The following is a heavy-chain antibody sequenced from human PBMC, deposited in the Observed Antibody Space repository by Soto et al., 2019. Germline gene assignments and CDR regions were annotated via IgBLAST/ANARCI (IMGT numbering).Heavy chain of an antibody. Sequence: GGSLRLSCAASGFTFDDYTMHWVRRAPGKGLEWVSLISWDGGSTYYADSVKGRFTISRDNSKNSLYLQMNSLRTEDTALYYCAKDQQAAGSTRLDYGMDVWGQGTTVTVSS. J-gene: IGHJ6*02. V-gene: IGHV3-43*01. CDR1: GFTFDDYT. D-gene: IGHD6-13*01. CDR2: ISWDGGST. CDR3: AKDQQAAGSTRLDYGMDV.